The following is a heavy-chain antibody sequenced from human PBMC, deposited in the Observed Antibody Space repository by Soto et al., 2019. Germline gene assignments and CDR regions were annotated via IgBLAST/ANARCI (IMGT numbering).Heavy chain of an antibody. Sequence: QITLKESGPTLVKPTQTLTLTCSLSEVSVDTRGVGIGWIRQPPGKALEWLALIFWDDDKRYRPSLKSRLTIARDTSKNQVVLTMNDMGTVDTATYYCAQTEGASWYFDLWGRGTLVTVSS. CDR3: AQTEGASWYFDL. V-gene: IGHV2-5*02. D-gene: IGHD1-1*01. J-gene: IGHJ2*01. CDR1: EVSVDTRGVG. CDR2: IFWDDDK.